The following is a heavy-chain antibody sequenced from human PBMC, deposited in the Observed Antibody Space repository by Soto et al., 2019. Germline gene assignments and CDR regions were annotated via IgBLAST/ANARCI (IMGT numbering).Heavy chain of an antibody. Sequence: PSETLSLTCAVYGGSFSGYYWSWIRQPPGKGLEWIGEINHSGSTNYNPSLKSRVTISVDTSKNQFSLKLSSVTAADTAVYYCARGRVKQWPTAGPRNWFDPWGQGTLVTVSS. CDR1: GGSFSGYY. J-gene: IGHJ5*02. CDR3: ARGRVKQWPTAGPRNWFDP. CDR2: INHSGST. D-gene: IGHD6-19*01. V-gene: IGHV4-34*01.